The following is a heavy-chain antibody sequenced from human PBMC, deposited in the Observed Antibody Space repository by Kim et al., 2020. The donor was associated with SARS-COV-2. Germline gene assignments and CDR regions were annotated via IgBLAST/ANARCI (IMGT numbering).Heavy chain of an antibody. D-gene: IGHD3-10*01. CDR3: AKGEYYYGSGSYYPPDY. J-gene: IGHJ4*02. V-gene: IGHV3-9*01. CDR2: ISWNSGSI. CDR1: GFTFDDYA. Sequence: GVSLRLSCAASGFTFDDYAMHWVRQAPGKGLEWVSGISWNSGSIGYADSVKGRFTISRDNAKNSLYLQMNSLRAEDTALYYCAKGEYYYGSGSYYPPDYWGQGTLVTVSS.